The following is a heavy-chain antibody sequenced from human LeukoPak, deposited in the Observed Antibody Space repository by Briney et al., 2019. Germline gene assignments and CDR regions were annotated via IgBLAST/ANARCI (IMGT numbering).Heavy chain of an antibody. CDR1: GFTFSIYW. CDR2: IKRDGSEI. Sequence: GGSLGLSCAASGFTFSIYWMNWVRQAPGKGLEWVASIKRDGSEIYYVDSVKGRFTISRDNAKNSVYLQMNSLRDEDTAVYYCARVRVGYSFDYWGQGILVTVSS. J-gene: IGHJ4*02. D-gene: IGHD3-10*01. V-gene: IGHV3-7*02. CDR3: ARVRVGYSFDY.